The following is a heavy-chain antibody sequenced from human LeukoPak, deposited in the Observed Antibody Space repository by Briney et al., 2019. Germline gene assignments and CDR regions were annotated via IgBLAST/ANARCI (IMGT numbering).Heavy chain of an antibody. CDR2: ISAYNGNT. CDR1: GYTFTSYC. V-gene: IGHV1-18*01. J-gene: IGHJ3*02. Sequence: ASVKVSCKASGYTFTSYCISWVRQAPGQGLEWMGWISAYNGNTNYAQKLQGRVTMTTDTSTSTAYMELRSLRSDDTAVYYCARDVVYYGDWRIVNAFDIWGQGTMVTVSS. D-gene: IGHD4-17*01. CDR3: ARDVVYYGDWRIVNAFDI.